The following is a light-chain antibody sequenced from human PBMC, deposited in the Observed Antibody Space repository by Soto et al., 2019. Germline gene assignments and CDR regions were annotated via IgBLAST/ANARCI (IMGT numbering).Light chain of an antibody. CDR1: ETVATN. Sequence: VMTQSPATLSVSPGERATLSCWASETVATNLAWYQQKPGQAPRLLISGASTRAAGISDRCRGSGSGTEFTLTIRSLRSEDSAIYYCQQYFEWPPMTFGQGTKVEI. CDR3: QQYFEWPPMT. CDR2: GAS. J-gene: IGKJ1*01. V-gene: IGKV3-15*01.